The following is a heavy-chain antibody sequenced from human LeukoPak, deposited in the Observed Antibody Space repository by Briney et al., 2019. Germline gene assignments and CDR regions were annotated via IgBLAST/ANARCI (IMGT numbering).Heavy chain of an antibody. Sequence: GGSLRLSCAASGFIFSSYGMHWVRQAPGKGLEWVAFIRYDGSKKYYADSVKGRFTISRDNSKNTLYLQMNSLRAEDTAVYYCAKGGEPYDSSGYYSPSYYMDVWGKGTTVTVSS. CDR1: GFIFSSYG. J-gene: IGHJ6*03. V-gene: IGHV3-30*02. CDR3: AKGGEPYDSSGYYSPSYYMDV. CDR2: IRYDGSKK. D-gene: IGHD3-22*01.